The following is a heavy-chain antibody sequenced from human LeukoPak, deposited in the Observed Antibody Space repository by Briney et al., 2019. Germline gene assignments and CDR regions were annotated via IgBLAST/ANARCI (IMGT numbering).Heavy chain of an antibody. CDR2: IYYSGST. CDR3: ARDFMGYYYDSSGYSRDNWFDP. V-gene: IGHV4-39*07. J-gene: IGHJ5*02. D-gene: IGHD3-22*01. Sequence: SETLSLTCTVSGGSISSSSYYWGWIRQPPGKGLEWIGSIYYSGSTYYNPSLKSRVTISVDTSKNQFSLELSSVTAADTAVYYCARDFMGYYYDSSGYSRDNWFDPWGQGTLVTVSS. CDR1: GGSISSSSYY.